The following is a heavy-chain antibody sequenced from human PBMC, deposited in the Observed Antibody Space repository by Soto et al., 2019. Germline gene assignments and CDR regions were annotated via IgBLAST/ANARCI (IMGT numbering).Heavy chain of an antibody. V-gene: IGHV3-74*01. J-gene: IGHJ4*02. CDR1: GFTFDYYW. CDR2: LQTDGSHP. Sequence: GGSLRLSCVASGFTFDYYWMHWARQAPGEGLMWVSRLQTDGSHPAYADSVKGRFTISRDNAKNTLYLQMNNLRAEDTAVYYCARGGDPDYWGQGTLVTVSS. D-gene: IGHD2-21*02. CDR3: ARGGDPDY.